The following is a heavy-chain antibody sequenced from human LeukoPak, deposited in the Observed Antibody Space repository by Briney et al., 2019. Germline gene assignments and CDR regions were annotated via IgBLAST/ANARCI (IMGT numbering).Heavy chain of an antibody. J-gene: IGHJ4*02. V-gene: IGHV3-15*01. Sequence: GGSLSLSWAVSGLTFSNVWMGWVRQAPGKGLEWVGRIKSKTDGGTVDYAAPVEGRFTISRDDLKNTLYLEMNSLKTEDTAVYYCTKDHGSGSYYFDYWGQGTLVTVSS. CDR1: GLTFSNVW. D-gene: IGHD3-10*01. CDR2: IKSKTDGGTV. CDR3: TKDHGSGSYYFDY.